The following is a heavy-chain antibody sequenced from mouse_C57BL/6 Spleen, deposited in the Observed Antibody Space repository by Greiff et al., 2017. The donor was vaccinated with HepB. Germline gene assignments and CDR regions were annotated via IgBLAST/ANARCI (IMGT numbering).Heavy chain of an antibody. J-gene: IGHJ4*01. CDR2: IDPNSGGT. V-gene: IGHV1-72*01. CDR3: ARGAYYRDYYAMDY. D-gene: IGHD2-12*01. CDR1: GYTFTSYW. Sequence: QVQLQQPGAELVKPGASVKLSCKASGYTFTSYWMHWVKQRPGRGLEWIGRIDPNSGGTKYNEKFKSKATLTVDKPSSTAYTQLSSLTSEDSAVYYCARGAYYRDYYAMDYWGQGTSVTVSS.